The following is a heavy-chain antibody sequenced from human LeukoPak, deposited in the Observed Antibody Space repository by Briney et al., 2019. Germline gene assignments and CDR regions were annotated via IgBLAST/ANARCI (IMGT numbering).Heavy chain of an antibody. D-gene: IGHD1-26*01. CDR3: ARGYGSYSINY. CDR1: GFTFSTYG. J-gene: IGHJ4*02. V-gene: IGHV3-30*03. Sequence: GGSLRLTCAASGFTFSTYGMHWVRQAPGKGLEWVSLISYDGSSIYYADSVKGRFTISRDNSKNTLYLQMNSLRAEDTAVYYCARGYGSYSINYWGQGTLVTVSS. CDR2: ISYDGSSI.